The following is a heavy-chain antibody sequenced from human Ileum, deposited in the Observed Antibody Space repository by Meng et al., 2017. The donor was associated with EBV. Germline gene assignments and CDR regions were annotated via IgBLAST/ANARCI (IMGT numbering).Heavy chain of an antibody. CDR1: GGTFRNSA. CDR2: IIPMFGAP. J-gene: IGHJ4*02. V-gene: IGHV1-69*01. CDR3: ARESGRGYSSDY. D-gene: IGHD5-18*01. Sequence: QGQGGQVGGEVKKPGSSVKVSCKASGGTFRNSAISWVRQAPGQGLEWMGGIIPMFGAPDYAQRFQDRVTITADESTSTVYMELNSLRSEDTAVYYCARESGRGYSSDYWGQGTLVTVSS.